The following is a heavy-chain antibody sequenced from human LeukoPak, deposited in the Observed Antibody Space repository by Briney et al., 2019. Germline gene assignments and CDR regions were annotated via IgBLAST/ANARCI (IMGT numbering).Heavy chain of an antibody. Sequence: ASVKVSCKASGGTFSSYAISWVRQATGQGLEWMGWMNPNSGNTGYAQKFQGRVTMTRNTSISTAYMELSSLRSEDTAVYYCARGLVVLAATSWAFDIWGHGTMVTVSS. J-gene: IGHJ3*02. CDR1: GGTFSSYA. CDR3: ARGLVVLAATSWAFDI. D-gene: IGHD2-15*01. CDR2: MNPNSGNT. V-gene: IGHV1-8*02.